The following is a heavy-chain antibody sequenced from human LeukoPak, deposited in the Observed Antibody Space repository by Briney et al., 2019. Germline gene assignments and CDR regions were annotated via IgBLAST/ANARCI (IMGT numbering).Heavy chain of an antibody. V-gene: IGHV1-46*01. CDR2: INPSGGST. CDR3: ARGPGIAARPHIIDY. D-gene: IGHD6-6*01. Sequence: ASVKVSCKASGYTFTSYYMHWVRQAPGQGLEWMGIINPSGGSTSYAQKFQGRVTMTRDTPTSTVYMELSSLRSEDTAVYYCARGPGIAARPHIIDYWGQGTLVTVSS. CDR1: GYTFTSYY. J-gene: IGHJ4*02.